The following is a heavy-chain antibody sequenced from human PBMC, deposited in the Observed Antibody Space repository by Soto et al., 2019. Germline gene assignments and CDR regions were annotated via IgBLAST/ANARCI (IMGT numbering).Heavy chain of an antibody. CDR1: GGSISSTSYY. CDR2: IYDSGST. V-gene: IGHV4-39*01. D-gene: IGHD1-7*01. J-gene: IGHJ5*02. Sequence: QLQLQESGPGLVKPSETLSLTCTVSGGSISSTSYYWGWIRQPPGKGLEWIGSIYDSGSTHYNPARQSRVPKPVDPSQNQVPRKRSPGPAADTAGYYGARRTWNYPQNCWFDPWGQGILVTVSS. CDR3: ARRTWNYPQNCWFDP.